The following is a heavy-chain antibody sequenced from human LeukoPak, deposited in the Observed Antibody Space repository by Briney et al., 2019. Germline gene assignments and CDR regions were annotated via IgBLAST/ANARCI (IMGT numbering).Heavy chain of an antibody. V-gene: IGHV3-53*01. CDR2: IYSGGST. J-gene: IGHJ6*03. CDR3: ARWCTNGVCYNGQVAYYYMDV. CDR1: GLTVSSNY. Sequence: GGSLRLSCAASGLTVSSNYMSWVRQAPGKGLEWVSVIYSGGSTYYADSVKGRFTISRDNSKNTLYLQMNSLRAEDTAVYYCARWCTNGVCYNGQVAYYYMDVWGKGTTVTVSS. D-gene: IGHD2-8*01.